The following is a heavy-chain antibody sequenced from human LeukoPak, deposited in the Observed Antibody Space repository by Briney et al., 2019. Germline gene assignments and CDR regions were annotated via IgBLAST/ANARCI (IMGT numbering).Heavy chain of an antibody. D-gene: IGHD2-2*01. CDR2: ISAYNGNT. CDR3: ARGRGYCSSTSCRRGIFDY. CDR1: GYTFSSYG. V-gene: IGHV1-18*01. Sequence: ASVKVSCKASGYTFSSYGISWVRQAPGQGLEWMGWISAYNGNTKYAQKLQGRVTMTTDTSTSTTSMELRSLRSDDTAVYYCARGRGYCSSTSCRRGIFDYWGQGTLVTVSS. J-gene: IGHJ4*02.